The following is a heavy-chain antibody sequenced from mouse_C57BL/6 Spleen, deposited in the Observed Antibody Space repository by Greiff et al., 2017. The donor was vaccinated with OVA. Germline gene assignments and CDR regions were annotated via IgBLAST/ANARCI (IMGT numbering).Heavy chain of an antibody. V-gene: IGHV1-58*01. J-gene: IGHJ2*01. D-gene: IGHD2-4*01. Sequence: EVKLQQSGAELVRPGSSVKMSFKTSGYTFTSYGINWVKQRPGQGLEWIGYIYIGNGYTEYNEKFKGKATMTSDTSSSTAYMQLSSLTSADSAIYFCARRYDYDQYYFDYWGQGTTLTVSS. CDR1: GYTFTSYG. CDR2: IYIGNGYT. CDR3: ARRYDYDQYYFDY.